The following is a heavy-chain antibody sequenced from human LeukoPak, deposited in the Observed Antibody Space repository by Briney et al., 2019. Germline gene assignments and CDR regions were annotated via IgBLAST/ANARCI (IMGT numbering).Heavy chain of an antibody. CDR2: ISYEGSSK. Sequence: GGSLRLSCAASGFTFSNTGMHWFRQAPGKGLEWVAVISYEGSSKFYADSVKGRFTISRDNSKNTLYLQMNSLRTEDTALYYCASLRDGYNSDFNYWGQGTLVTVSS. J-gene: IGHJ4*02. CDR3: ASLRDGYNSDFNY. V-gene: IGHV3-30*03. CDR1: GFTFSNTG. D-gene: IGHD5-24*01.